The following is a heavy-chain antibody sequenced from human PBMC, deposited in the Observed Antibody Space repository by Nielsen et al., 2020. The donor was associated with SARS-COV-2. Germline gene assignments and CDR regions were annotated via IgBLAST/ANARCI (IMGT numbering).Heavy chain of an antibody. CDR3: AKDMSSPGYYYGMDV. CDR1: GFGFDDYA. J-gene: IGHJ6*02. CDR2: ISWSSGKI. V-gene: IGHV3-9*01. D-gene: IGHD6-13*01. Sequence: SLKISCAGSGFGFDDYAMHWVRQAPGKGLEWVSGISWSSGKIGYADSVKGRFTISRDNARNSLYLQMKSLRVEDTALYYCAKDMSSPGYYYGMDVWGLGTTVTVSS.